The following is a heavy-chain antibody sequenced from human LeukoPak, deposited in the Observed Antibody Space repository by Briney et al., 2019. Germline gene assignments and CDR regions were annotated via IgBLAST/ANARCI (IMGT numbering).Heavy chain of an antibody. Sequence: SETLSLTCAVYGGSFSGYYWSWIRQPPGKGLEWIGEINHSGSTNYNPSLKSRVTISVDTSKNQFSLKLSSVTAADTAVYYCASVHRDGYGYWGQGTLVTVS. CDR3: ASVHRDGYGY. CDR1: GGSFSGYY. CDR2: INHSGST. V-gene: IGHV4-34*01. J-gene: IGHJ4*02. D-gene: IGHD5-24*01.